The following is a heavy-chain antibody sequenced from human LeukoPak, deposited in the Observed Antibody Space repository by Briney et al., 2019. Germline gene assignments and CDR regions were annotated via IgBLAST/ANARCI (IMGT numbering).Heavy chain of an antibody. Sequence: PSETLSLTCTVSGGSISSSSYYWGWIHQPPGKGLEWIGSIYYSGSTYYNPSLKSRVTISVDTSKNQFSLKLSSVTAADTAVYYCARVTGYSSGWYVGYWGQGTLVTVSS. CDR1: GGSISSSSYY. J-gene: IGHJ4*02. CDR3: ARVTGYSSGWYVGY. D-gene: IGHD6-19*01. CDR2: IYYSGST. V-gene: IGHV4-39*01.